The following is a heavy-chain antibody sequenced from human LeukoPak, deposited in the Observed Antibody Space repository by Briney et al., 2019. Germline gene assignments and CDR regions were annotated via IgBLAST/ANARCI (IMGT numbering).Heavy chain of an antibody. Sequence: SETLSLTCTVSGGSISSSCYYWGWIRQPPGKGLEWIGSIYYSGSTYYNPSLKSRVTISVDTSKNQFSLKLSSVTAADTAVYYCARGDFEFDYWGQGTLVTVSS. D-gene: IGHD3-3*01. CDR3: ARGDFEFDY. J-gene: IGHJ4*02. V-gene: IGHV4-39*07. CDR2: IYYSGST. CDR1: GGSISSSCYY.